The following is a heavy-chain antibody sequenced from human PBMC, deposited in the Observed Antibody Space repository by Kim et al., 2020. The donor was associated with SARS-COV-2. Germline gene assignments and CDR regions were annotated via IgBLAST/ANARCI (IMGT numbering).Heavy chain of an antibody. J-gene: IGHJ5*02. CDR3: ARHGTYYYDSSGYYSFDP. CDR1: GYSFTSYW. D-gene: IGHD3-22*01. Sequence: GESLKISCKGSGYSFTSYWIGWVRQMPGKGLEWMGIIYPGDSDTRYSPSFQGQVTISADKSISTAYLQWSSLKASDTAMYYCARHGTYYYDSSGYYSFDPWGQGTLVTVSS. V-gene: IGHV5-51*01. CDR2: IYPGDSDT.